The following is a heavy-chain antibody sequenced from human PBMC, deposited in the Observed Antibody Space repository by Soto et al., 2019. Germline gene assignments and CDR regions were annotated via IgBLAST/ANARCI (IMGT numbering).Heavy chain of an antibody. CDR1: GYSFTSYW. Sequence: PGESLKISCKASGYSFTSYWIGWVRQMPGKGLEWMGIIYLDDSDTRYSPSFQGQATISGDKSISTAYLQWSSLKASDTAMYYCASRKRTSDAFDIWGQGTMVTVSS. D-gene: IGHD1-1*01. CDR2: IYLDDSDT. V-gene: IGHV5-51*01. CDR3: ASRKRTSDAFDI. J-gene: IGHJ3*02.